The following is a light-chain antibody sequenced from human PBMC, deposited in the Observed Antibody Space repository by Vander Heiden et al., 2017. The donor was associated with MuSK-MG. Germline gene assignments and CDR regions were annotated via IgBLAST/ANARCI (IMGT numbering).Light chain of an antibody. CDR1: QSIGSS. CDR2: YAS. CDR3: QQSSNLPIT. V-gene: IGKV6D-21*02. J-gene: IGKJ4*01. Sequence: TQKEKVNITCRASQSIGSSLHWYQQKADQSPKLLIKYASQSISGVPSRFSGSGSGTDFTLTINSLEAEDVAAYYCQQSSNLPITFGGGTKVEIK.